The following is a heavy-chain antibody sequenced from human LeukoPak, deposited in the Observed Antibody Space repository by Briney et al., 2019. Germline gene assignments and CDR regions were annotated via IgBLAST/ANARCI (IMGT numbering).Heavy chain of an antibody. CDR1: GGSISSYY. J-gene: IGHJ3*02. CDR2: IYYSGST. D-gene: IGHD3-10*01. V-gene: IGHV4-59*01. CDR3: ARGRGPYAFDI. Sequence: SETLSLTCTVSGGSISSYYWSWIRQPPGKGLEWIGYIYYSGSTNYNPSLKSRVTISVDTSKNQFSLKLSSMTAADTAVYYCARGRGPYAFDIWGQGTMVTVSS.